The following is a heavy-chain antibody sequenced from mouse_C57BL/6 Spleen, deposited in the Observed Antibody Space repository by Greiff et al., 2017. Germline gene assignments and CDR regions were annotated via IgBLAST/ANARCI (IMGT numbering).Heavy chain of an antibody. Sequence: QVQLQQPGAELVKPGASVKLSCKASGYTFTSYWMQWVKQRPGQGLEWIGEIDPSDSYTNYKQKFKGKATLTVDTSSSTAYMQLSSLTSEDSAVYYCATDSSGSYYLDYWGQGTTLTVSS. CDR2: IDPSDSYT. V-gene: IGHV1-50*01. CDR3: ATDSSGSYYLDY. J-gene: IGHJ2*01. D-gene: IGHD3-2*02. CDR1: GYTFTSYW.